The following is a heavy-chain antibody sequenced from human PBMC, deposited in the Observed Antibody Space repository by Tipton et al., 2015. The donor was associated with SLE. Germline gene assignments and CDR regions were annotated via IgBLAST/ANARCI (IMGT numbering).Heavy chain of an antibody. J-gene: IGHJ3*02. Sequence: TLSLTCTVSGGSISSSRYYWGWFRQPPGKGLEWIGSIYYSGSTYYNPSLKSRVTISVDTSKNQFSLKLSSVTAAATAVYYCARDGGEAAAGTGVFEIRGQATMGAVSA. CDR2: IYYSGST. D-gene: IGHD6-13*01. V-gene: IGHV4-39*07. CDR3: ARDGGEAAAGTGVFEI. CDR1: GGSISSSRYY.